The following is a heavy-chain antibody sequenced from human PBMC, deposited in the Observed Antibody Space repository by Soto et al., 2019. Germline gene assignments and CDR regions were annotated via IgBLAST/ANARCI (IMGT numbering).Heavy chain of an antibody. CDR3: ARDRGFYCSSTSCHYSYYFDY. CDR1: GCTFTGYY. Sequence: ASVKVSCKASGCTFTGYYMHWVRQAPGQGLEWMGWINPNSGGTNYAQKFQGRVTMTRDTSTSTAYMELSRLRSDDTAVYYCARDRGFYCSSTSCHYSYYFDYWGPGTLVTVSS. D-gene: IGHD2-2*01. CDR2: INPNSGGT. J-gene: IGHJ4*02. V-gene: IGHV1-2*02.